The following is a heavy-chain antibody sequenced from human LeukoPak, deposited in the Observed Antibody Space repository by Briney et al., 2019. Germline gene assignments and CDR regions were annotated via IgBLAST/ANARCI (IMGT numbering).Heavy chain of an antibody. Sequence: GGSLRLSCAASGFTFSSHALSWVRQAPGKGLEWVSRIYSGGATYYADSVKGRFTISRDSSKNTLFLQMNSLRAEDTAVYYCARDPPAVKSGTYGWGQGTLVTVSS. D-gene: IGHD4-11*01. CDR3: ARDPPAVKSGTYG. CDR2: IYSGGAT. J-gene: IGHJ4*02. CDR1: GFTFSSHA. V-gene: IGHV3-66*01.